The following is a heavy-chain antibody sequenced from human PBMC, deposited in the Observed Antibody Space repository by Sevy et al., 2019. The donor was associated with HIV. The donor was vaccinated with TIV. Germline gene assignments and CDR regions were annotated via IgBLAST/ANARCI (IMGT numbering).Heavy chain of an antibody. V-gene: IGHV4-59*01. J-gene: IGHJ5*02. CDR2: IYYSGST. Sequence: SETLSLTCTVSGGSISSYYWSWIRQPPGKGLEWIGYIYYSGSTNYNPSLKSRVTISVDMSKNQFSLKLSSVTAADTAVYYCARGLVWFRWFDPWGQGTLVTVSS. CDR1: GGSISSYY. CDR3: ARGLVWFRWFDP. D-gene: IGHD3-10*01.